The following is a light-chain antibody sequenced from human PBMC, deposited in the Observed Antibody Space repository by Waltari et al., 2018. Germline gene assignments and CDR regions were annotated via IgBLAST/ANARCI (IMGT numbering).Light chain of an antibody. CDR1: VSDVGGYNY. J-gene: IGLJ1*01. V-gene: IGLV2-14*03. CDR3: GSYSGTTTFV. Sequence: QSALAQPASVSGSPGQSITISCTGSVSDVGGYNYVSWYQQHPGKTPKVIIYDVSDRPSGVSNRLSGSKPGNTASLTISGLQAEDEADYYCGSYSGTTTFVFGTGTYVTVL. CDR2: DVS.